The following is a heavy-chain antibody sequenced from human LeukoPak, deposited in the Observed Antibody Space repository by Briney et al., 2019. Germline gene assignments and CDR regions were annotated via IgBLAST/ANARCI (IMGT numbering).Heavy chain of an antibody. D-gene: IGHD2-15*01. CDR2: ISGSGDNT. CDR1: GFTSSSYA. Sequence: QPGGSLRLSCAASGFTSSSYAMTWVRQAPGKGLEWVSVISGSGDNTYYAESVKGRFIISRDNSKNTLFLQMNSLRAEDTAVYYCARGVSGSCYSPLDYWGQGTLVTVSS. V-gene: IGHV3-23*01. J-gene: IGHJ4*02. CDR3: ARGVSGSCYSPLDY.